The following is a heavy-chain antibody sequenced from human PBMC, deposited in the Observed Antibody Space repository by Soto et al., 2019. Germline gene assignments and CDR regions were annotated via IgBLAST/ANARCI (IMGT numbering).Heavy chain of an antibody. Sequence: QMQLVQSGAEVKRPGSSVKLSCKASGGTFTYYGISWVRQAPGQGLAWMGGIIPIIGPATYAQKFQGRLTSTADQSTSTAYMELSSLGSEDTAFYYCARDLGTTIAGPPRRETYGWLDPWGQGTLVTVSS. CDR3: ARDLGTTIAGPPRRETYGWLDP. CDR2: IIPIIGPA. J-gene: IGHJ5*02. CDR1: GGTFTYYG. D-gene: IGHD3-22*01. V-gene: IGHV1-69*01.